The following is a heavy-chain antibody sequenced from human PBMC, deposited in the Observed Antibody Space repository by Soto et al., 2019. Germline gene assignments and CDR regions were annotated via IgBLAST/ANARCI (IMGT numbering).Heavy chain of an antibody. J-gene: IGHJ4*02. CDR1: GFTFDDYA. D-gene: IGHD3-9*01. CDR2: ISWNSGSI. CDR3: AKDRDRDILTPFAY. Sequence: EVQLVESGGGLVQPGRSLRLSCAASGFTFDDYAMHWVRQAPGQGLEWVSGISWNSGSIGYADSVKGRFTISRDNAMNALYLQMNSLRAEDTALYYCAKDRDRDILTPFAYCGQGTLVTVSS. V-gene: IGHV3-9*01.